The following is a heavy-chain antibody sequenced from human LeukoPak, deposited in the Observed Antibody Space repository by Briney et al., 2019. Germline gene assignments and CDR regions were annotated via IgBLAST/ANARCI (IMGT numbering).Heavy chain of an antibody. Sequence: ASVKVSCKASGYTFTGYYMHWVREAPGQGLEWMGRINPHSGGTNYAQKFQGRVTMTRDTSISTAYMELSRLRSDDTAVYYCARDSGSGWSSEAYWGQGTLVTVSS. CDR1: GYTFTGYY. V-gene: IGHV1-2*06. CDR2: INPHSGGT. J-gene: IGHJ4*02. CDR3: ARDSGSGWSSEAY. D-gene: IGHD6-19*01.